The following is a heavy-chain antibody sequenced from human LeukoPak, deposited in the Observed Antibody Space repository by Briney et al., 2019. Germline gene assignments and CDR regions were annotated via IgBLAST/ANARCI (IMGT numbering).Heavy chain of an antibody. J-gene: IGHJ4*02. D-gene: IGHD1-26*01. CDR1: GFTFSSYG. V-gene: IGHV3-30*02. CDR2: IRYDGSNK. Sequence: GGSLRLSCAASGFTFSSYGMHWVRQAPGKGLEWVAFIRYDGSNKYYADSVKGRFTLYRDNSKNTLYLQMNSLRAEDPAVYYCAKGLYSGSYSSGYWGQGTLVTVSS. CDR3: AKGLYSGSYSSGY.